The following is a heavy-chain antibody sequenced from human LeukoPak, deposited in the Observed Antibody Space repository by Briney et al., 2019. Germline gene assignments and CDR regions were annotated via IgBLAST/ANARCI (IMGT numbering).Heavy chain of an antibody. CDR1: GYTLTELS. Sequence: GASVKVSCKVSGYTLTELSMHWVRQAPGKGLEWMGGFDPEDGETIYAQKFQGRVTITADESTSTAYMELSSLRSEDTAVYYCARGHPYSYGPYYFDYWGQGTLVTVSS. CDR3: ARGHPYSYGPYYFDY. J-gene: IGHJ4*02. CDR2: FDPEDGET. D-gene: IGHD5-18*01. V-gene: IGHV1-24*01.